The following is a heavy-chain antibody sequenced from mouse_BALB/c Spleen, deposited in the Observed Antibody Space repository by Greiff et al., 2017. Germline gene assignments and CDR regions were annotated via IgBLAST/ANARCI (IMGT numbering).Heavy chain of an antibody. Sequence: EVKLEESGGGLVQPGGSMKLSCVASGFTFSSYWMSWVRQSPEKGLEWVAEIRLKSDNYATHYAESVKGKFTISRDDSKSRLYLQMNSLRAEDTGIYYCTTGGGWFAYWGQGTLVTVSA. CDR1: GFTFSSYW. V-gene: IGHV6-6*02. CDR3: TTGGGWFAY. D-gene: IGHD4-1*01. J-gene: IGHJ3*01. CDR2: IRLKSDNYAT.